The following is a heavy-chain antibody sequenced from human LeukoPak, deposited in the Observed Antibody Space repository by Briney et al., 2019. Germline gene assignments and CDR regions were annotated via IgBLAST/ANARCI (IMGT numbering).Heavy chain of an antibody. D-gene: IGHD3-10*01. CDR1: GGTFSSYA. V-gene: IGHV1-69*05. Sequence: ASVKVSCKASGGTFSSYAISWVRQAPGQGLEWMGGIIPIFGTANYAQKFQGRVTITTDESTSTAYMELSSLRSEDTAVYYCARESRSGITIVHEVGNGWFDPWGQGTLVTVSS. CDR2: IIPIFGTA. J-gene: IGHJ5*02. CDR3: ARESRSGITIVHEVGNGWFDP.